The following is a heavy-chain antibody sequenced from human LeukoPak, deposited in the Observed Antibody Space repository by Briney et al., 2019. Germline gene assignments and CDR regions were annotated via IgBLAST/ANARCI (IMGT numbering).Heavy chain of an antibody. CDR2: IKQDESEK. D-gene: IGHD3-10*01. Sequence: GGSLRLSCAASGFTFSNYWMSWVRQAPGKGLEWVANIKQDESEKYYVDSVKGRFTISRDNAKNSLYLQMNSLRAEDTAVYYCASGVHYFDYWGQGTLVTVSS. CDR3: ASGVHYFDY. CDR1: GFTFSNYW. J-gene: IGHJ4*02. V-gene: IGHV3-7*01.